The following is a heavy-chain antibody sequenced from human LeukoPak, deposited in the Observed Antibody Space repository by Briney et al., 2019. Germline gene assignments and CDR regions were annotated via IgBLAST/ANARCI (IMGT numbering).Heavy chain of an antibody. Sequence: GGSLRLSCAASGLTFSTYTIHWVRQAPGKGLEWVAVISYDGSYTYYAESVRGRFTFSRDNSKNTLYLQMNSLKPEDTAVYYCARGYRPYNSACLFASWGQGTLVTVSS. CDR2: ISYDGSYT. V-gene: IGHV3-30*04. J-gene: IGHJ4*02. D-gene: IGHD6-25*01. CDR1: GLTFSTYT. CDR3: ARGYRPYNSACLFAS.